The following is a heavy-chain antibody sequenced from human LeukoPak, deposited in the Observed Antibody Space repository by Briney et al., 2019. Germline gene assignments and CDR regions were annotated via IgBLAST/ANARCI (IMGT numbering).Heavy chain of an antibody. CDR3: ARVLLWFGESDFDY. D-gene: IGHD3-10*01. J-gene: IGHJ4*02. Sequence: GGSLRLSCEASGFTFSSYWMHWVRQAPGQGLVWVSRINSDGSSTSYADSVKGRFTISRDNAKNTLYLQMNSLRAEDTAVYYCARVLLWFGESDFDYWGQGTLVTVSS. CDR2: INSDGSST. CDR1: GFTFSSYW. V-gene: IGHV3-74*01.